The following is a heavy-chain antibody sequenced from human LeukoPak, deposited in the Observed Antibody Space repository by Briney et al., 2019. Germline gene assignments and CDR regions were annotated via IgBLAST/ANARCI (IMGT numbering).Heavy chain of an antibody. Sequence: GGSLRLSCAASGFTFSSYSMNWVRQAPGKGLEWVSAISSSSSYIYYADSVKGRFTISRDNARNSLYLQMNSLRAEDTAMYYCAREGAAAAPYWGQGTLVTVSS. CDR2: ISSSSSYI. CDR1: GFTFSSYS. CDR3: AREGAAAAPY. J-gene: IGHJ4*02. D-gene: IGHD6-13*01. V-gene: IGHV3-21*01.